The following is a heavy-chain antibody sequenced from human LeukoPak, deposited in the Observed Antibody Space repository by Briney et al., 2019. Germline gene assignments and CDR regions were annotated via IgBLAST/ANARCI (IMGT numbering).Heavy chain of an antibody. CDR3: ARGAGAGYNLQPFDY. D-gene: IGHD5-24*01. J-gene: IGHJ4*02. Sequence: SETLSLTCTVSGGSISSYYWSWIRQPPGKGLEWIGYIYYSGSTKSNPSLKSRVSISVDTSMNQFSLKLSSVTAADTAVYYCARGAGAGYNLQPFDYWGQGTLVTVSS. CDR2: IYYSGST. CDR1: GGSISSYY. V-gene: IGHV4-59*08.